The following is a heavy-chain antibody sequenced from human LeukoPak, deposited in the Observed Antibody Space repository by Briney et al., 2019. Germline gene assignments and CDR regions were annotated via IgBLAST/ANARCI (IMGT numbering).Heavy chain of an antibody. J-gene: IGHJ3*02. D-gene: IGHD3-3*01. Sequence: ASVKVSCKVSGYTLIELSMHWVRQAPGKGLEWMGGFDPEDGETIYAQKFQGRVTMTEDTSTDTAYMELSSLRSEDTAVYYCATDKPSGGIWSGYYFVRRAFDIWGQGTMVTVSS. CDR3: ATDKPSGGIWSGYYFVRRAFDI. CDR1: GYTLIELS. CDR2: FDPEDGET. V-gene: IGHV1-24*01.